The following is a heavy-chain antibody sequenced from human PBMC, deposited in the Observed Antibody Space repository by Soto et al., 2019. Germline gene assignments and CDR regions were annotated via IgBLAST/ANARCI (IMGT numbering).Heavy chain of an antibody. J-gene: IGHJ2*01. CDR3: ATCRLVRGSWYFDL. V-gene: IGHV1-18*01. D-gene: IGHD3-10*01. CDR2: ISAYNGNT. Sequence: GASVKVSCKASGYTFTSYGISWVRQAPGQGLEWMGWISAYNGNTNYAQKLQGRVTMTTDTSTSTAYMELRSLRSDDTAVYYCATCRLVRGSWYFDLWGRGTLVTAPQ. CDR1: GYTFTSYG.